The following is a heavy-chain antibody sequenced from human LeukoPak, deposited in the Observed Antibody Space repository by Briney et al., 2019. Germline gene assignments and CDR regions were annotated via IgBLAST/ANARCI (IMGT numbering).Heavy chain of an antibody. CDR2: ITSSSTYI. D-gene: IGHD1-1*01. CDR1: GFTFSNYN. Sequence: GGSLRLSCAASGFTFSNYNMNWVRQAPGKGLEWVSSITSSSTYIYYADSVKGRFTISRDNAKNSLYLQMNSLRAEDTAVYYCARVPSAGTPYYYYMDVWGKGTTVTVSS. CDR3: ARVPSAGTPYYYYMDV. J-gene: IGHJ6*03. V-gene: IGHV3-21*01.